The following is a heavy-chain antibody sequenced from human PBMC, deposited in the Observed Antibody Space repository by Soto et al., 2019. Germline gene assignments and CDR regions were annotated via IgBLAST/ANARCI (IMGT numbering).Heavy chain of an antibody. V-gene: IGHV3-7*01. CDR1: GFTFNRYW. J-gene: IGHJ4*02. CDR2: IKQDGSER. Sequence: EVQLVESGGGLVQPGGSLRLSCAASGFTFNRYWMGWVRQAPGKGPEWLANIKQDGSERYYVDSVTGRFTISRDNVKNSVYLQMNSLRAEDTAVYYCTRTISPLPGDDYWGQGTLVTVSS. D-gene: IGHD4-17*01. CDR3: TRTISPLPGDDY.